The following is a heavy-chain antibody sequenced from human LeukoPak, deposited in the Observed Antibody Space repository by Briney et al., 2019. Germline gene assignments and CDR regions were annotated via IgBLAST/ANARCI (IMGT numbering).Heavy chain of an antibody. Sequence: ASVKVSCKAFGYTFTSYDINWVRQATGQGLEWMRWMNPNSGNTGYAQKFQGRVTMTRNTSISTAYMELSSLRSEDTAVYYCASGLGAVAGTSDWGQGTLVTVSS. J-gene: IGHJ4*02. CDR1: GYTFTSYD. V-gene: IGHV1-8*01. CDR2: MNPNSGNT. CDR3: ASGLGAVAGTSD. D-gene: IGHD6-19*01.